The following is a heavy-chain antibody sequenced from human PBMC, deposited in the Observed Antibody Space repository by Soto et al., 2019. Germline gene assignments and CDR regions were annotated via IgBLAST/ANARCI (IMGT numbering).Heavy chain of an antibody. J-gene: IGHJ5*02. D-gene: IGHD4-17*01. CDR1: GGSISSSSYY. V-gene: IGHV4-39*01. CDR3: ARRGDYGDYGYWFDP. CDR2: IYYSGST. Sequence: QLQLQESGPGLVKPSETLSLTCTVSGGSISSSSYYWGWIRQPPGKGLEWIGSIYYSGSTYYNPSLKGGVTKSVDTSKTQFSLKLSSVTAADTAVYYCARRGDYGDYGYWFDPWGQGTLVTVSS.